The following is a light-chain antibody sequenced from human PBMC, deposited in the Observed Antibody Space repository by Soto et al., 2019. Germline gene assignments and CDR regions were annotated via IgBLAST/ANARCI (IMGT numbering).Light chain of an antibody. V-gene: IGKV1-5*01. Sequence: DIQMTQSPSTLSASVGDRVIITCRASQSISSWLAWYQQKPGKVPNLLIYDAFNLESGVPLRFSGSGSGTEFTLTISSLQPDDFATYYCQQYQSSWTFG. J-gene: IGKJ1*01. CDR1: QSISSW. CDR3: QQYQSSWT. CDR2: DAF.